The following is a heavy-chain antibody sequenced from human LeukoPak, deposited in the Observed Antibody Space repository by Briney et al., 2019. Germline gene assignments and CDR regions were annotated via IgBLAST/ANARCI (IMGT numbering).Heavy chain of an antibody. CDR2: IYYSGST. J-gene: IGHJ4*02. V-gene: IGHV4-31*03. CDR1: GGSLSSGGYY. Sequence: PSQTLSLTCTVSGGSLSSGGYYWRWLRQHPGRGREGFGYIYYSGSTYYNPSLKSRVTISVDTSKNQFSLKLSSVTAADTAVYYCAGIAENFDYWGQGTLVTVSS. CDR3: AGIAENFDY. D-gene: IGHD6-13*01.